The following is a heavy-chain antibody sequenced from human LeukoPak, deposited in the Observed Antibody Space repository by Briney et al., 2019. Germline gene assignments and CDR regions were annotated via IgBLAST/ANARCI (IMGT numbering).Heavy chain of an antibody. D-gene: IGHD2-15*01. CDR2: IYYSGST. J-gene: IGHJ2*01. Sequence: SETLSLTCTVSGGSISSGGYCWSWIRQHPGKGLEWIGYIYYSGSTYYNPSLKSRVTISVDTSKNQFSLKLSSVTAADTAVYYCARESYCSGGSCYRWYFDLWGRGTLVTVSS. V-gene: IGHV4-31*03. CDR1: GGSISSGGYC. CDR3: ARESYCSGGSCYRWYFDL.